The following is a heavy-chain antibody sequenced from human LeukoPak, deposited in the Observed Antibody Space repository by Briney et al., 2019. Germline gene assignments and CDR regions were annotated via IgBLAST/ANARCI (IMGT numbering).Heavy chain of an antibody. J-gene: IGHJ6*02. Sequence: GGSLRLSCAASGFTFSSYAMSWVRQAPGKGLEWASAISGSGGSTYYADSVKGRFTISRDNSKNTLYLQMNSLRAEDTAVYYCAKARYYDIFRNYNAMDVWGQGTTVTVSS. D-gene: IGHD3-9*01. CDR3: AKARYYDIFRNYNAMDV. CDR1: GFTFSSYA. V-gene: IGHV3-23*01. CDR2: ISGSGGST.